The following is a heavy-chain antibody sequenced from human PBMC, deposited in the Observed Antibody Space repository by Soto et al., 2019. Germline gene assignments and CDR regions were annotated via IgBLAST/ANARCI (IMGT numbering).Heavy chain of an antibody. D-gene: IGHD3-10*01. J-gene: IGHJ4*02. CDR1: GGSISSSSYH. Sequence: SETLSLTCTVSGGSISSSSYHWGWVRQPPGKGLEWIGTVYYSGSTNYNPSLQSRVTILVDTSQNQFSLRLRSVTAADTAVYYCARHRWGSGICSGLLDFWGQGTQVTVSS. V-gene: IGHV4-39*01. CDR3: ARHRWGSGICSGLLDF. CDR2: VYYSGST.